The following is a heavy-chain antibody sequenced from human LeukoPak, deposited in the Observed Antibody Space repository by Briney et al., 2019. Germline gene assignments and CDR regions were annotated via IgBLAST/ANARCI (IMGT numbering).Heavy chain of an antibody. Sequence: ASVTVSCKASGYTFINYGITWVRQAPGQGLEWMGWISAYNSAYNGNTHYAQKLQGRVTMTTDTSTSTAYMELRSLRSDDTAVYYCARTGGVPAPNYFDYCGQGTLVTVSS. V-gene: IGHV1-18*01. CDR2: ISAYNSAYNGNT. CDR3: ARTGGVPAPNYFDY. CDR1: GYTFINYG. J-gene: IGHJ4*02. D-gene: IGHD2-2*01.